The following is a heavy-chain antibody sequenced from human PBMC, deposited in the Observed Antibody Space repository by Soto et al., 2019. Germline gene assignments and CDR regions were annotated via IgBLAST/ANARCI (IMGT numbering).Heavy chain of an antibody. V-gene: IGHV1-3*01. CDR3: ARARFEVDP. J-gene: IGHJ5*02. CDR2: INGGSGYT. D-gene: IGHD3-9*01. Sequence: QVHLVQSGAELKKPGASVKVSCKASGYTFTSHSMHWVRQAPGQRLEWMGWINGGSGYTRYSQKFQGRVTFTRDTSASTVYMELSSLRSEDTAVYYCARARFEVDPWGQGTLVTVSS. CDR1: GYTFTSHS.